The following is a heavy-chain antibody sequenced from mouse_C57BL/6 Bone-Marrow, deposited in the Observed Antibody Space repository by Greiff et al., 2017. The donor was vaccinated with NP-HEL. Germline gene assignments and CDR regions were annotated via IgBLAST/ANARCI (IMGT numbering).Heavy chain of an antibody. J-gene: IGHJ4*01. CDR1: GFTFSDYG. V-gene: IGHV5-15*01. CDR2: ISNLAYSI. CDR3: ARNYYAMDY. Sequence: VQLVQSGGGLVQPGGSLKLSCAASGFTFSDYGMAWVRQAPWKGLEWVAFISNLAYSIYYADPVTGRFPISRENAENTLYLEMSSLRSEDTAMYYCARNYYAMDYWGQGTSVTVSS.